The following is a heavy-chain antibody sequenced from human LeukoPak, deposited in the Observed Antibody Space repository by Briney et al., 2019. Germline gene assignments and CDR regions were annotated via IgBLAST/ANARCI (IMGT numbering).Heavy chain of an antibody. J-gene: IGHJ5*02. V-gene: IGHV1-2*02. CDR1: GYTFTNYY. CDR2: VHPENGDS. Sequence: ASVKVSCKASGYTFTNYYIHWLRQAPGQGLEWVGYVHPENGDSKNAQIFEGRVTMTWDATIATAYMELIGLRSDDTALYYCARDYPHQRFDHWGQGTLVTVSS. CDR3: ARDYPHQRFDH.